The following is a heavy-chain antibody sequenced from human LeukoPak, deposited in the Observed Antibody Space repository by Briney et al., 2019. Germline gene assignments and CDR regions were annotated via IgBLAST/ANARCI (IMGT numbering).Heavy chain of an antibody. CDR2: ISSSGSTI. J-gene: IGHJ3*01. Sequence: PGGSLRLSCAASGFTFSSYEMNWVRQAPGKWLEWVSYISSSGSTIYYADSVKGRFTISRDNAKNSLYLQMNSLRAEDTAVYYCAAKERWLQLHDAFDLWGQGTMVTVSS. CDR1: GFTFSSYE. D-gene: IGHD5-24*01. V-gene: IGHV3-48*03. CDR3: AAKERWLQLHDAFDL.